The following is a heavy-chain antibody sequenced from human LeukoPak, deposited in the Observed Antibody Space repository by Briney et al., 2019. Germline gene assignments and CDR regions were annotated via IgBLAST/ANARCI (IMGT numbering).Heavy chain of an antibody. CDR3: ARDPRWLTPDCTSTSCYENYFDP. CDR2: IYHTGSA. J-gene: IGHJ5*02. D-gene: IGHD2-2*01. Sequence: SETLSLTCVVSGYSISSGYQWAWIRQSPGKGLEWIGSIYHTGSAHYNPSLQSRVTIPVDTSNNQFSLRLNSVTAADTAVYYCARDPRWLTPDCTSTSCYENYFDPWGQGTLVTVSS. CDR1: GYSISSGYQ. V-gene: IGHV4-38-2*02.